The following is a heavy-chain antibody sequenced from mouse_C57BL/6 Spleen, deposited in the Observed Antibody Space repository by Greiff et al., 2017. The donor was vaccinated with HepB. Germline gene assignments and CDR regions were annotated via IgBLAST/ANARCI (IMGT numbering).Heavy chain of an antibody. Sequence: EVQLQQSGPGLVKPSQSLSLTCSVTGYSITSGYYWNWIRQFPGNKLEWMGYISYDGSNNYNPSLKNRISTTRDTSKNQFFLTLNSVTTEDTATYYCARAPNYYYGSRDAMDYWGQGTSVTVSS. CDR3: ARAPNYYYGSRDAMDY. CDR2: ISYDGSN. CDR1: GYSITSGYY. V-gene: IGHV3-6*01. J-gene: IGHJ4*01. D-gene: IGHD1-1*01.